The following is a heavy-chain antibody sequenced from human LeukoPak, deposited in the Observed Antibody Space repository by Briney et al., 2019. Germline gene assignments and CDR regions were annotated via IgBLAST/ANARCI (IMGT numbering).Heavy chain of an antibody. CDR3: ARLYYGSGSYSSWFDP. CDR1: GYSFTSYW. CDR2: IYPGDSDT. Sequence: GESLKISCKGSGYSFTSYWIGWVRPMPGKGLEWMGIIYPGDSDTRYSPSFQGQVTISADKSISTAYLQWSSLKASDTAMYYCARLYYGSGSYSSWFDPWGQGTLVTVSS. V-gene: IGHV5-51*01. D-gene: IGHD3-10*01. J-gene: IGHJ5*02.